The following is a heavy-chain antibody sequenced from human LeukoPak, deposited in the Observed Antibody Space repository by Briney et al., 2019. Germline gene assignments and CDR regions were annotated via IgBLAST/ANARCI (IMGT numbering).Heavy chain of an antibody. J-gene: IGHJ5*02. D-gene: IGHD6-19*01. Sequence: SQTLSLTCAISGDSVSSNSVAWNWIRQSPSRGLEWLGRTYYRSKWYYDYAVSVKSRITINPDTSKNHFSLQLNSVTPEDTAVYYCAGGYSSGGKWFDPWGQGTLVTVSS. CDR2: TYYRSKWYY. V-gene: IGHV6-1*01. CDR3: AGGYSSGGKWFDP. CDR1: GDSVSSNSVA.